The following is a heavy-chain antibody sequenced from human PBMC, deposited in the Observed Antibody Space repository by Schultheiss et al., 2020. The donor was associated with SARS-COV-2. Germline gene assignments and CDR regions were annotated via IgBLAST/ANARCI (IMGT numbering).Heavy chain of an antibody. CDR2: ISYDGSNK. CDR1: GFSFSGSS. V-gene: IGHV3-30-3*01. CDR3: ARESGVYGSGSYYEGRYYYYGMDV. D-gene: IGHD3-10*01. Sequence: GGSLRLSCAASGFSFSGSSMHWVRQAPGKGLEWVAVISYDGSNKYYADSVKGRFTISRDNSKNTLYLQMNSLRAEDTAVYYCARESGVYGSGSYYEGRYYYYGMDVWGQGTTVTVSS. J-gene: IGHJ6*02.